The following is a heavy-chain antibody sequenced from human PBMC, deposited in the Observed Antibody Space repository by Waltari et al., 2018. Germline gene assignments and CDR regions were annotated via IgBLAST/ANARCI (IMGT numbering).Heavy chain of an antibody. J-gene: IGHJ4*02. D-gene: IGHD2-2*02. V-gene: IGHV3-30*02. CDR3: AKDAFGNTYLDF. Sequence: QVNLVESGGGVVQPGGSLRLPCSTSGFTSSNFGMHWVRQAPGKGREWVALIWFDGSDKFYADSVRGRFTISRDNSARTLYLDMDSLRLDDTAMYYCAKDAFGNTYLDFWGQGTLVTVSS. CDR1: GFTSSNFG. CDR2: IWFDGSDK.